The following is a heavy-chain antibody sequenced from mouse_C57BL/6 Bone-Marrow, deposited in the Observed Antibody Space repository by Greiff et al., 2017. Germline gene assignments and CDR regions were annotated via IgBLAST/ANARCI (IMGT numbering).Heavy chain of an antibody. Sequence: VQLQEPGAELVKPGASVKLSCKASGYTFTSYWMHWVKQRPGRGLEWIGRIDPNSGGTKYNEKFKRKATMTVDKPSSTAYMQLSSLTSEDSAVYYCATITTVVRWGAMDYWGQGTSVTVSS. V-gene: IGHV1-72*01. CDR1: GYTFTSYW. D-gene: IGHD1-1*01. CDR2: IDPNSGGT. CDR3: ATITTVVRWGAMDY. J-gene: IGHJ4*01.